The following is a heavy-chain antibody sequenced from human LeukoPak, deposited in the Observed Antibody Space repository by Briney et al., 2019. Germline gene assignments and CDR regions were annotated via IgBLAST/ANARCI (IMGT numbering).Heavy chain of an antibody. J-gene: IGHJ4*02. CDR3: ANRPTSRDY. CDR2: ISGSGGST. V-gene: IGHV3-23*01. CDR1: GFTFSNYA. Sequence: GGSLRLSCAASGFTFSNYAMSWVRQAPGKGLEWVSAISGSGGSTYYADSVKGRFTISRDNSKNTLYLQMNSLRAEDTVVYYCANRPTSRDYWGQGTLVTVSS.